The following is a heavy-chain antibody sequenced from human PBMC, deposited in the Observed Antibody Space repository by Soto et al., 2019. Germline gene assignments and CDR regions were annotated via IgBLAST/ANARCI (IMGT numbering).Heavy chain of an antibody. CDR3: TTDGSYAQKV. V-gene: IGHV3-74*03. D-gene: IGHD2-2*01. Sequence: EVQVVESGGGLIQPGGSLRLSCEASGFSFSNTWMHWVRQAPGKGLVWVSHINSDGSSTTYADSVKGRFTISRDNAKNTVYLQMNSLRADDTAVYYCTTDGSYAQKVCVQGTTVSVSS. CDR1: GFSFSNTW. J-gene: IGHJ6*02. CDR2: INSDGSST.